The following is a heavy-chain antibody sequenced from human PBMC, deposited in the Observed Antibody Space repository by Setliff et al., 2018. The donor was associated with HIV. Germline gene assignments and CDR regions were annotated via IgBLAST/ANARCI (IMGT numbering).Heavy chain of an antibody. Sequence: ASETLSLTCAVYGGSVSGYYWSWIRQPPGKGLEWIGEINHSGSTNYNPSLKSRVTISVDTSKNQFSLKLGSVTAADTAVYYCARDRSNWNYGKNYMDVWGKGTTVTVSS. D-gene: IGHD1-7*01. CDR1: GGSVSGYY. CDR2: INHSGST. J-gene: IGHJ6*03. CDR3: ARDRSNWNYGKNYMDV. V-gene: IGHV4-34*01.